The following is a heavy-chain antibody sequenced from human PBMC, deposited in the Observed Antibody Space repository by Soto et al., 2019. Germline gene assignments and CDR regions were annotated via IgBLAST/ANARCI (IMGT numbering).Heavy chain of an antibody. CDR3: ARGTPWIQLYFDY. J-gene: IGHJ4*02. CDR2: INPSGGST. D-gene: IGHD5-18*01. Sequence: SLKLYCKAAGYAFTVDYMHRRRQNPGQGLEWMGIINPSGGSTSYAQKFQGRVTMTRDTSTSTVYMELSSLRSEDTAVYYCARGTPWIQLYFDYWGQGTLVTVSS. CDR1: GYAFTVDY. V-gene: IGHV1-46*03.